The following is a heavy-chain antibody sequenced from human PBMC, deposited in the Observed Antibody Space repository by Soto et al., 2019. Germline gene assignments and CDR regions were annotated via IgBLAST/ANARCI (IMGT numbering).Heavy chain of an antibody. CDR3: ARANSSSPQRWFDP. Sequence: QVQLQESGPGLVKPSQTLSLTCTVSGGSISSGDYYWSWIRQPPGKGLAWIGYIYYSGSTYYNPSLKSRVTIPVDTSKNQFSLKPSSVTAADTAVYYWARANSSSPQRWFDPWGQGTLVTVSS. D-gene: IGHD6-6*01. J-gene: IGHJ5*02. V-gene: IGHV4-30-4*01. CDR1: GGSISSGDYY. CDR2: IYYSGST.